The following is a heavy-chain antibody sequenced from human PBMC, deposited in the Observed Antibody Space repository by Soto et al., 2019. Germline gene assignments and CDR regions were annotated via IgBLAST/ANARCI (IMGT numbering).Heavy chain of an antibody. V-gene: IGHV4-30-2*01. CDR2: IYYTGTT. Sequence: SETLSLTCAVSGGSISSGGYSWNWIRQPPGQGLEWIGYIYYTGTTSYNPSLKGRVTVSLDTSKKQFSLKLRSVTAADTAVYFCARLGGYYQAFDQWGQGALVTVSS. CDR3: ARLGGYYQAFDQ. CDR1: GGSISSGGYS. D-gene: IGHD3-22*01. J-gene: IGHJ4*01.